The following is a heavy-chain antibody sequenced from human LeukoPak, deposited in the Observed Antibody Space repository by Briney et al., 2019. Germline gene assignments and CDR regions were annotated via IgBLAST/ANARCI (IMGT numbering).Heavy chain of an antibody. CDR1: GFTFGSYA. CDR2: ISGSGGST. V-gene: IGHV3-23*01. CDR3: APSLKWEPPYYFDY. D-gene: IGHD1-26*01. J-gene: IGHJ4*02. Sequence: PGGSLRLSCAASGFTFGSYAMSWVRQAPGKGLEWVSAISGSGGSTYYADSAKGRFTISRDNSKNTLYLQMNSLRAEDTAVYYCAPSLKWEPPYYFDYWGQGTLVTVSS.